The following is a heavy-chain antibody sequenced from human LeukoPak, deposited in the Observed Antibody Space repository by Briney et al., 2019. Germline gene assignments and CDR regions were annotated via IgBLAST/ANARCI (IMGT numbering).Heavy chain of an antibody. J-gene: IGHJ5*02. CDR3: ARDGPALDP. CDR2: IYTSGST. V-gene: IGHV4-61*02. Sequence: SETLSLTCTVSGGSISSGSYYWSWIRQPAGKGLKWIGRIYTSGSTNYNPSLKSRVTISVDTSKNQFSLKLSSVTAADTAVYYCARDGPALDPWGQGTLVTVSS. CDR1: GGSISSGSYY.